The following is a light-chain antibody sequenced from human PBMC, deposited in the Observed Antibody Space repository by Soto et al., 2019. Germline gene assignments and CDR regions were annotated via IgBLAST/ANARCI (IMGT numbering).Light chain of an antibody. J-gene: IGKJ1*01. CDR3: QQYHTYWT. CDR2: KTS. V-gene: IGKV1-5*03. Sequence: DIQMTQSPSTLSASVGDRVTITCRASQSISNWLAWYQQKPGKVPKLLIYKTSSFESGVPSRFSGSGSGTEFTLTISSLQPDDFATYYCQQYHTYWTFGQGTKVDVK. CDR1: QSISNW.